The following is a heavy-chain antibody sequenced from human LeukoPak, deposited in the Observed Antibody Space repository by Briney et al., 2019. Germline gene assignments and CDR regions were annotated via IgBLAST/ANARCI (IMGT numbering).Heavy chain of an antibody. CDR1: GGSISIGGYY. D-gene: IGHD5-12*01. CDR2: IYYSRST. J-gene: IGHJ4*02. V-gene: IGHV4-31*03. CDR3: ARTRGYSGYDSPRFDY. Sequence: SQTLCLTCTVSGGSISIGGYYWSWIRQHPGKRLEWIGYIYYSRSTYYNPSLKSRVTISVDTSKNQFSLKLSSVTAADTAVYYCARTRGYSGYDSPRFDYWGQGTLVTVSS.